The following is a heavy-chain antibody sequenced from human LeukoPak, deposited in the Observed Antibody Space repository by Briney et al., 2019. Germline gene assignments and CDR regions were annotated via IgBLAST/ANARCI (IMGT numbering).Heavy chain of an antibody. V-gene: IGHV1-2*02. CDR1: GYTFTDYY. CDR3: ARTSHYVDIAATIPYGIYYFDY. J-gene: IGHJ4*02. CDR2: INPNSGGT. D-gene: IGHD5-12*01. Sequence: ASVKVSCKASGYTFTDYYMHWVRQAPGQGLEWMGWINPNSGGTNYAQKFQGRVTMTTDTSTSTAYMELRSLRSDDTAVYYCARTSHYVDIAATIPYGIYYFDYWGQGTLVTVSS.